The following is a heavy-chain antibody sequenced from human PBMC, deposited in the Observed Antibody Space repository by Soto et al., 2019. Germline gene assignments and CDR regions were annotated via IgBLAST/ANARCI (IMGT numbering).Heavy chain of an antibody. D-gene: IGHD3-3*01. J-gene: IGHJ6*02. Sequence: GGSLRLSCAASGFTFSSYGMHWVRQAPGKGLEWVAVIWYDGSNKYYADSVKGRFTISRDNSKNTLYLQMNSLRAEDTAVYYCARDRPHYDVPESYYGMDVWGQGTTVTVSS. CDR3: ARDRPHYDVPESYYGMDV. CDR2: IWYDGSNK. CDR1: GFTFSSYG. V-gene: IGHV3-33*01.